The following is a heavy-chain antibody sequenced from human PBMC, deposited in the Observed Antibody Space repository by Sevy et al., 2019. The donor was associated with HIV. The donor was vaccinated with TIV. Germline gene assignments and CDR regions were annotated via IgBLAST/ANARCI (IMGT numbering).Heavy chain of an antibody. D-gene: IGHD3-10*01. J-gene: IGHJ4*02. Sequence: GGSLRLSCAASGFTFSSYAMSWVRQAPGKGLEWVSAISGSGGSTYYADSVKGRFTISRHNSKNTLYLQMNSLRAEDTAVYYCAKDIGYYYGSGSSYDWGQGTLVTVSS. CDR3: AKDIGYYYGSGSSYD. CDR1: GFTFSSYA. V-gene: IGHV3-23*01. CDR2: ISGSGGST.